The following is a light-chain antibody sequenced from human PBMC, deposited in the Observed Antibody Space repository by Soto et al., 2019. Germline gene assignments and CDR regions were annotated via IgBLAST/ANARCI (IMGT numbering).Light chain of an antibody. Sequence: APLYQKAWRSISSYLAWYPQKPGQAPSLLICDASNRPTDTPARFSGSGCGTDFTLTISILDAEDFAVYCCQQRSWRPLTFGGGTKVDIK. J-gene: IGKJ4*02. V-gene: IGKV3-11*01. CDR1: RSISSY. CDR3: QQRSWRPLT. CDR2: DAS.